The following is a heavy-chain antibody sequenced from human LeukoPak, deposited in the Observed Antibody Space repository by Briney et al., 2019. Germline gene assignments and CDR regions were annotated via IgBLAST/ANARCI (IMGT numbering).Heavy chain of an antibody. CDR1: GGSVSSGSYY. CDR3: ARDSRNSGYFDY. CDR2: IYYSGTT. V-gene: IGHV4-61*01. J-gene: IGHJ4*02. D-gene: IGHD1-7*01. Sequence: SETLSLTCTVSGGSVSSGSYYWSWIRQPPGKGLEWIGYIYYSGTTNYNPSLRSRVTILVNTSKNQLSLKLNSVTTADTAVYYCARDSRNSGYFDYWGQGTLVTVSS.